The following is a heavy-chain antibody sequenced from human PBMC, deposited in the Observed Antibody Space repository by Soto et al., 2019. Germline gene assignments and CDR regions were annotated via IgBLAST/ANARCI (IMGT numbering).Heavy chain of an antibody. CDR2: ISSSSSYI. Sequence: GASLRLSCAASGFTFSSYSMNWVRQAPVKGLEWVSSISSSSSYIYYADSVKGRFTISRDNAKNSLYLQMNSLRAEDTAVYYCARDSRVDIVAPDAFDIWGQGTMVT. J-gene: IGHJ3*02. CDR1: GFTFSSYS. D-gene: IGHD5-12*01. V-gene: IGHV3-21*01. CDR3: ARDSRVDIVAPDAFDI.